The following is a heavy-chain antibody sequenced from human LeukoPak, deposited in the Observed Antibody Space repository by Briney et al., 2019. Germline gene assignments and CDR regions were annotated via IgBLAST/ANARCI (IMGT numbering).Heavy chain of an antibody. D-gene: IGHD3-10*01. CDR3: AKGSGYYGSGSYSFDY. CDR1: GFTFSSYA. V-gene: IGHV3-23*01. Sequence: GGSLRLSCAASGFTFSSYAMSWVRQAPGKGLEWVSAISGSGGSTYYADSVKGRFTISRDNSKNTLYLQMNSLRAEDTAVYYCAKGSGYYGSGSYSFDYWGQGTLVTVSS. CDR2: ISGSGGST. J-gene: IGHJ4*02.